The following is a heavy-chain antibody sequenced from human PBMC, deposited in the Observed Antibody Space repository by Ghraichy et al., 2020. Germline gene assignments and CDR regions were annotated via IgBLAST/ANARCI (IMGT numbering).Heavy chain of an antibody. Sequence: GGSLRLSCAASGFTFSSYGMHWVRQAPGKGLEWVAFIRYDGSNKYYADSVKGRFTISRDNSKNTLYLQMNSLRAEDTAVYYCANFGYGGNSGGDYWGQGTLVTVST. V-gene: IGHV3-30*02. CDR2: IRYDGSNK. D-gene: IGHD4-23*01. CDR1: GFTFSSYG. CDR3: ANFGYGGNSGGDY. J-gene: IGHJ4*02.